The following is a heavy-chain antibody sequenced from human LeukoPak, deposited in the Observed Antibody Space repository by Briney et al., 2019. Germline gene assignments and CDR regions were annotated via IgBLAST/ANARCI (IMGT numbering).Heavy chain of an antibody. V-gene: IGHV4-34*01. D-gene: IGHD3-22*01. CDR3: AESVVVAPNAGDAFDI. CDR2: INHSGST. J-gene: IGHJ3*02. Sequence: SETLSLTCTVSGDSISSGGYWSWIRQPPGKGLEWIGEINHSGSTNYNPSLKSRVTISVDTSKNQFSLKLSSVTAADTAVYYCAESVVVAPNAGDAFDIWGQGTMVTVSS. CDR1: GDSISSGGY.